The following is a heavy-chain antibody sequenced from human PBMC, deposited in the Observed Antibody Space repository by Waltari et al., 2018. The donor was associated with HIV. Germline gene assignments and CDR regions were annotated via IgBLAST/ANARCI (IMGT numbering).Heavy chain of an antibody. V-gene: IGHV3-48*03. CDR3: ARDSNTTARRSGMDL. J-gene: IGHJ6*02. CDR2: ISRGSAAI. D-gene: IGHD6-6*01. Sequence: EVQLVESGGGLVQPGGSLRLSCSASGFKFRTYDMNWVRQAPGKGLDWFTYISRGSAAIYQADSVKGRFTISRDNAKNSLYLQMDSLRGEDTAVYYCARDSNTTARRSGMDLWGQGTTVTVSS. CDR1: GFKFRTYD.